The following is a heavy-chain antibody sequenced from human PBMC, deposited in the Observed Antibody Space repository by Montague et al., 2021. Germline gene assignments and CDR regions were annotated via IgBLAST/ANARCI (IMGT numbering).Heavy chain of an antibody. D-gene: IGHD3-3*01. CDR2: MNSSGAS. Sequence: SETLSLTCAVYGASFKAYYWGWIRQPPGKGLEWIGEMNSSGASNYNPSLTSRVTISVDIPKKQFSLNLRSMTAADTAMYYCMGWSGFESGDFWGQGTQVIVSS. V-gene: IGHV4-34*01. J-gene: IGHJ4*02. CDR3: MGWSGFESGDF. CDR1: GASFKAYY.